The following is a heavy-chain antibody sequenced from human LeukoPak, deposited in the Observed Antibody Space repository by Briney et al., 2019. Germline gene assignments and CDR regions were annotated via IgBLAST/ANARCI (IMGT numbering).Heavy chain of an antibody. CDR3: AKGESSNWYYLDY. CDR1: GFTVSNNY. V-gene: IGHV3-53*01. Sequence: PGGSLRLSCAASGFTVSNNYMSWVRQAPGKGLEWVSVLYTGGSTYYADSVKGRFIISRDNSKNTLYLQMNSLRAEDTAVYYCAKGESSNWYYLDYWGQGTLVTVSS. CDR2: LYTGGST. D-gene: IGHD6-13*01. J-gene: IGHJ4*02.